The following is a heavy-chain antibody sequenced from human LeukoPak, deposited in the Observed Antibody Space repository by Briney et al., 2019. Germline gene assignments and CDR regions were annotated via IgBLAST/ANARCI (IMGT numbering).Heavy chain of an antibody. Sequence: PSETLSLTCAVYGGSFSSYYWSWIRQPPGKGLEWIGYIYYSGSTNYNPSLKSRVTISVDTSKDQFSLKLSSVTAADTAVYYCARDLGYGYDYWGQGTLVTVSS. V-gene: IGHV4-59*01. CDR2: IYYSGST. D-gene: IGHD5-18*01. J-gene: IGHJ4*02. CDR1: GGSFSSYY. CDR3: ARDLGYGYDY.